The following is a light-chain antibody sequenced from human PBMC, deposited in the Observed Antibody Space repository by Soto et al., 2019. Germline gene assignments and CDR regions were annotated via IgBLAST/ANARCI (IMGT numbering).Light chain of an antibody. J-gene: IGKJ1*01. CDR2: AAS. CDR3: QQYNTYLS. Sequence: IQMTQSASTLPASVGDRVTITCRARQSIISYLNWYQQKPVKAPKLLIYAASRLQSGVPSRFSGSGSGTEFTLTISSLPPDDVATYYCQQYNTYLSFGQGTKVDIK. CDR1: QSIISY. V-gene: IGKV1-5*01.